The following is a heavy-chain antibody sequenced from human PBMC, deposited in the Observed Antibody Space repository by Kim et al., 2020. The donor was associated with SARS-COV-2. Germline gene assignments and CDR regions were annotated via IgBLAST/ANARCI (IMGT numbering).Heavy chain of an antibody. D-gene: IGHD6-19*01. Sequence: GGSLRLSCAASGFIFRNYAMSWVRQAPGKGLEWVSVIGPGGSATYYADSVKGRFTISRDNTENTLYLQMNSLRAEDTAIYYCAKDGTHLTGWYWFDYWGQGTLVTVSS. J-gene: IGHJ4*02. CDR3: AKDGTHLTGWYWFDY. CDR2: IGPGGSAT. CDR1: GFIFRNYA. V-gene: IGHV3-23*01.